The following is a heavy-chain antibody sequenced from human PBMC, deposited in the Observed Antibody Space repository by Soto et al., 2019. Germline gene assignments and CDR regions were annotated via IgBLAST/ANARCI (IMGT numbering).Heavy chain of an antibody. D-gene: IGHD3-10*01. CDR1: GFTFSSYT. CDR2: SSTSGSYT. Sequence: EVQLVESGGGLVKPGGSLRLSCAASGFTFSSYTMNWVRQAPGQGLEWVSSSSTSGSYTYYGGSVKGRFTISRDNAKNSLYLQLNSLRAEDTAVYSCARNMGVLDAFDLWGQGTMVAVAS. J-gene: IGHJ3*01. V-gene: IGHV3-21*01. CDR3: ARNMGVLDAFDL.